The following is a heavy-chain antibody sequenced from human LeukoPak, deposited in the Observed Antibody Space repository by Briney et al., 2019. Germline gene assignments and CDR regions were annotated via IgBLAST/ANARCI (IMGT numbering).Heavy chain of an antibody. CDR3: ARDWVYKIDY. V-gene: IGHV3-74*01. Sequence: PGGSLRLSCETAGFTFSSYVMHWVHRTPGKGLVWVSRISHDGFISYADSVKGRFTISRDNAKNTLILQMNSLRAEDTAVYYCARDWVYKIDYWGRGTLVTVSS. CDR2: ISHDGFI. CDR1: GFTFSSYV. D-gene: IGHD5-24*01. J-gene: IGHJ4*02.